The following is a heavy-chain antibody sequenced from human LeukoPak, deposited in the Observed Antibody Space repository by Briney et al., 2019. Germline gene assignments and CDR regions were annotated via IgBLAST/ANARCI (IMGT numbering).Heavy chain of an antibody. CDR1: GFTFSSYR. Sequence: GGSLRLSCAASGFTFSSYRMHWVRQAPGKGLVWVSRIKSDGSTNYADSVKGRFTISRDNAKNTLSLQMNSLRAEDTGVYYCARAPSEIGGYYPEYFRHWGQGTLVTVSS. CDR3: ARAPSEIGGYYPEYFRH. CDR2: IKSDGST. D-gene: IGHD3-22*01. V-gene: IGHV3-74*01. J-gene: IGHJ1*01.